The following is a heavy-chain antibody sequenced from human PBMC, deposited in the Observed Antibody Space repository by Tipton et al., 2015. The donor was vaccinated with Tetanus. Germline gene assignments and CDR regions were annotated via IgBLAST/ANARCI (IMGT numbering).Heavy chain of an antibody. CDR1: GFTLSRYT. CDR3: ASCPYSSGWYEINY. CDR2: ISSSSRYI. D-gene: IGHD6-19*01. J-gene: IGHJ4*02. V-gene: IGHV3-21*01. Sequence: SLRLSCAASGFTLSRYTLNWVRQAPGKGLEWVSSISSSSRYIYYADSVKGRFTISRDNAKNSLYLQMISLRAEDTAVYYCASCPYSSGWYEINYWGQGTLVTVSP.